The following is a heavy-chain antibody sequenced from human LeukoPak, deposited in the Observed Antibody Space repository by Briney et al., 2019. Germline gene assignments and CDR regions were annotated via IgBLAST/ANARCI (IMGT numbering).Heavy chain of an antibody. CDR1: GFTVSSDW. V-gene: IGHV3-74*01. Sequence: GGSLRLSCAASGFTVSSDWMYWVRQVPGKGPMWVSRINPDGTYIDYADSVKGRFTISRDDAKNTVYLQMNSLRADDTALYYCSKDLGLWGQGTLVTVSS. CDR3: SKDLGL. J-gene: IGHJ4*02. D-gene: IGHD1-26*01. CDR2: INPDGTYI.